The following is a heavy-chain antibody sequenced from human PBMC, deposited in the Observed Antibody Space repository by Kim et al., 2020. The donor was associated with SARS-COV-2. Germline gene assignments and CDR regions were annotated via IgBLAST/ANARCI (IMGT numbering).Heavy chain of an antibody. D-gene: IGHD6-13*01. CDR3: ASTFAAAGRNNWFDP. Sequence: DSVKGRFTSSKDNAKTSLYLQMNSLRAEDTAVYYCASTFAAAGRNNWFDPWGQGTLVTVSS. V-gene: IGHV3-7*01. J-gene: IGHJ5*02.